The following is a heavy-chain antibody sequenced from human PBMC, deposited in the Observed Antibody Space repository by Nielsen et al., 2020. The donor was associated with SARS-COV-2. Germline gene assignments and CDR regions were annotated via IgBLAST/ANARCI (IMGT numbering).Heavy chain of an antibody. Sequence: GESLKISCSASGFTFSSYAMHWVRQAPGKGLEYVSAISSNGGSTYYADSVKGRFTISRDNSKNTLYLQMSSLRAEDTAVYYCAKESSSWWDGGYWGQGTLVTVSS. CDR3: AKESSSWWDGGY. V-gene: IGHV3-64D*09. D-gene: IGHD6-13*01. J-gene: IGHJ4*02. CDR1: GFTFSSYA. CDR2: ISSNGGST.